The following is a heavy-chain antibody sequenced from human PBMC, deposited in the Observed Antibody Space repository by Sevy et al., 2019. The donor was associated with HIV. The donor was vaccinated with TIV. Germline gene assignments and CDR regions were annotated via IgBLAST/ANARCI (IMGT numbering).Heavy chain of an antibody. Sequence: GESLKISCTASGFTFGDYAMSWFRQAPGKGLEWVGFIRSKAYGGTTEYAASVKGRFTISRDDSKSIAYLQMNSLKTEDTAVYYCTRVRDSPRMPGYSSGWSDYWGQGTLVTVSS. J-gene: IGHJ4*02. CDR2: IRSKAYGGTT. V-gene: IGHV3-49*03. CDR1: GFTFGDYA. CDR3: TRVRDSPRMPGYSSGWSDY. D-gene: IGHD6-19*01.